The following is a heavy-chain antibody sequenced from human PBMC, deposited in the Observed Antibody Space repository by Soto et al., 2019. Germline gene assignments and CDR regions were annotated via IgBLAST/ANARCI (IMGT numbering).Heavy chain of an antibody. CDR1: GIIVSSNY. CDR2: IYSGGGT. J-gene: IGHJ6*02. V-gene: IGHV3-53*01. CDR3: AGGGFFSYCSRTSCYQSAMDV. D-gene: IGHD2-2*01. Sequence: EVQLVESGGGLIQPGGSLRLSCAASGIIVSSNYMSWVRQAPGKGLEWVSVIYSGGGTYHADSVKGRFTISRDNSKNTVYLQMNSLRVEDTAVYYWAGGGFFSYCSRTSCYQSAMDVWGQGTTVTVSS.